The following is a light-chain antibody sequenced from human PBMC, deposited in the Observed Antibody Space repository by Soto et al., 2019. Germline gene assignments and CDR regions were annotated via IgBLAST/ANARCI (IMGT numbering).Light chain of an antibody. Sequence: DIVMTQSPLSLPVTPGEPASISRRSSQSLLHSNGYNYLDWYLQKPGQSPQLLICLGSNRASGVPDRFSGSGSGTDFTLKISRVEAEDVGVYYCMQALQTSWTFGQGTKVEIK. CDR3: MQALQTSWT. J-gene: IGKJ1*01. V-gene: IGKV2-28*01. CDR1: QSLLHSNGYNY. CDR2: LGS.